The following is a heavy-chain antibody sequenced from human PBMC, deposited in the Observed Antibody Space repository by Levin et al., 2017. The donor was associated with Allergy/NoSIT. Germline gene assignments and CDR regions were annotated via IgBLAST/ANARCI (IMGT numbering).Heavy chain of an antibody. D-gene: IGHD5-12*01. V-gene: IGHV3-9*01. J-gene: IGHJ4*02. CDR3: AKDTEGWLRLGLDY. CDR2: ISWNSGSI. Sequence: GGSLRLSCAASGFTFDDYAMHWVRQAPGKGLEWVSGISWNSGSIGYADSVKGRFTISRDNAKNSLYLQMNSLRAEDTALYYCAKDTEGWLRLGLDYWGQGTLVTVSS. CDR1: GFTFDDYA.